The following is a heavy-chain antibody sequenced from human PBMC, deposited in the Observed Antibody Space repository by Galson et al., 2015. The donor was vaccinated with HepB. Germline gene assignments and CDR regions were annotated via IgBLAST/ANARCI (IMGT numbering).Heavy chain of an antibody. CDR1: GGTSSSYT. CDR3: ARLSNDGSPEYFDY. Sequence: SVKVSCKASGGTSSSYTISWVRQAPGQGLEWMGRIIPILGIANYAQKFQGRVTITADKSTSTAYMELSSLRSEDTAVYYCARLSNDGSPEYFDYWGQGTLVTVSS. D-gene: IGHD1-1*01. J-gene: IGHJ4*02. CDR2: IIPILGIA. V-gene: IGHV1-69*02.